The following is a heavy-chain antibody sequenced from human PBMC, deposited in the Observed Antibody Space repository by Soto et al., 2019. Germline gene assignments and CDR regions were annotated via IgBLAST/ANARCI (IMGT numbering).Heavy chain of an antibody. CDR1: GYTFTSYA. Sequence: QVQLVQSGAEEKKPGASVKVSCKASGYTFTSYAMHWVRQAPGQRLEWMGWINAGNGNTKYSQRFQGRVTITSDTSARTGYMELSSLRSEDTAVYYCARGVAVAARFDYWGQGTLVTVSS. J-gene: IGHJ4*02. D-gene: IGHD6-19*01. CDR2: INAGNGNT. V-gene: IGHV1-3*05. CDR3: ARGVAVAARFDY.